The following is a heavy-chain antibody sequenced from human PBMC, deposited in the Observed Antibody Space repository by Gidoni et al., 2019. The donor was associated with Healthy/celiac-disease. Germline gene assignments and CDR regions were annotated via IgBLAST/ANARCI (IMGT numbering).Heavy chain of an antibody. CDR3: AKSYYYDSYYFDY. CDR1: GFTFSSYA. J-gene: IGHJ4*02. V-gene: IGHV3-23*01. Sequence: EVQLLESGGGLVQPGGSLRLSCAASGFTFSSYAMSWVRQAPGKGLEGVSAISGSGGSTYYADSVKGRFTISRDNSKNTLYLQMNSLRAEDTAVYYCAKSYYYDSYYFDYWGQGTLVTVSS. CDR2: ISGSGGST. D-gene: IGHD3-10*01.